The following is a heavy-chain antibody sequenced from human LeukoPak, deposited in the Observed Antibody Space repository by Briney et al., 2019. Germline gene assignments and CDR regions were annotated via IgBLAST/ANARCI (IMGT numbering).Heavy chain of an antibody. J-gene: IGHJ4*02. D-gene: IGHD1-26*01. CDR3: ARDGRELPQLYYSDY. CDR1: GYTFTSYG. V-gene: IGHV1-18*01. CDR2: ISAYNGNT. Sequence: GASVKVSCKASGYTFTSYGISWVRQAPGQGLEWMGWISAYNGNTNYAQKLQGRVTMTTDTSTSTAYMELRSLRSDDTAVYYCARDGRELPQLYYSDYWGQGTLVTVSS.